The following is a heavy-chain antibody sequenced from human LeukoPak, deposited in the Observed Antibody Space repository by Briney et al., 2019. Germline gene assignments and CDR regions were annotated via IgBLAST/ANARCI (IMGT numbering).Heavy chain of an antibody. CDR3: ARGEYSSGWYGAFDY. V-gene: IGHV1-46*01. D-gene: IGHD6-19*01. CDR1: GYTFTSYY. J-gene: IGHJ4*02. Sequence: ASVKVSCKASGYTFTSYYMHWVRQAPGQGLEWMGIINPSGGSTSYAQKFQGRVTMTRDTSTSTVYMEPSSLRSEDTAVYYCARGEYSSGWYGAFDYWGQGTLVTVSS. CDR2: INPSGGST.